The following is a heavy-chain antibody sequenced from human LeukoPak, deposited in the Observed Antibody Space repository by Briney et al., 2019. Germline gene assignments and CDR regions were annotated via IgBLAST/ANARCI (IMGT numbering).Heavy chain of an antibody. D-gene: IGHD6-19*01. CDR2: INSDGINT. CDR1: GFTFSNYW. J-gene: IGHJ4*02. Sequence: GGSLRLSCAASGFTFSNYWMHWVRQAPGQGLEWFSRINSDGINTSYADSVKGRFTISRDNAKNTLYMQMNSLRAEDTAVYYCAKERAAVAVFDYWGQGTLVTVSS. CDR3: AKERAAVAVFDY. V-gene: IGHV3-74*01.